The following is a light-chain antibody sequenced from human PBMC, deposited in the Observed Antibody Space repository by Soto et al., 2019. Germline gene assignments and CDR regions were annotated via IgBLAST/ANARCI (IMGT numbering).Light chain of an antibody. CDR2: DVS. V-gene: IGLV2-14*01. CDR3: ISYTSSSTVV. J-gene: IGLJ2*01. Sequence: QSALTQPASVSGSPGQSITISCTGTSSDVGGYNYVSWYQQHPGKAPKLMIYDVSDRPSGVSDRFSGSKSGNTASLIISGLQAEDEADYYCISYTSSSTVVFGGGTQLTVL. CDR1: SSDVGGYNY.